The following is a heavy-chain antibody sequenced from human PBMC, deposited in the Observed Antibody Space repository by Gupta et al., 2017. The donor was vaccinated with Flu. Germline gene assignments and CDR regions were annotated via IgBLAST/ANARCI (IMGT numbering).Heavy chain of an antibody. CDR3: ARRALSRTSGFDF. J-gene: IGHJ4*02. D-gene: IGHD3-3*02. CDR2: ISSDSHTI. V-gene: IGHV3-23*01. Sequence: EVQLLESGGGLVQPGGSLRLSCTASGFTFSSYAMRSVRQAPGKGLEWVSAISSDSHTIYYADSVKGRFTISRDNSKSTLYVQMNSLRAEDTAMYYCARRALSRTSGFDFWGQGTLVTVSS. CDR1: GFTFSSYA.